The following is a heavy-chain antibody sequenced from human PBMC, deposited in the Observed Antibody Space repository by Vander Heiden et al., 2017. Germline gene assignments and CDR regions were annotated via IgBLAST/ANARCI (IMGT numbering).Heavy chain of an antibody. CDR2: ISGSGGST. D-gene: IGHD5-18*01. V-gene: IGHV3-23*01. Sequence: EVQLLESGGGLAQHGGSLRLSCAASGFTFSSYAINWVRQAPGKGLECVSGISGSGGSTYYADSVKGRFTISRDNSKNTVYLQMNSLRAEDTAVYYCVKDDGYSYGFDYWDQGTLVTVSP. CDR3: VKDDGYSYGFDY. J-gene: IGHJ4*02. CDR1: GFTFSSYA.